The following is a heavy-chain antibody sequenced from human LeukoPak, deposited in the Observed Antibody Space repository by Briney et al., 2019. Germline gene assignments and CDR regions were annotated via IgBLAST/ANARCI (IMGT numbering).Heavy chain of an antibody. J-gene: IGHJ3*02. V-gene: IGHV4-61*01. D-gene: IGHD4-23*01. CDR2: IYYSGST. CDR1: GGSVSSGSYY. Sequence: SETLSLTCTVSGGSVSSGSYYWSWIRQPPGKGLEWIGYIYYSGSTNYNPSLKSRVTISVDTSKNQFSLKLSSVTAADTAVYYCARDQSNSGVAFDIWGQGTMVTVSS. CDR3: ARDQSNSGVAFDI.